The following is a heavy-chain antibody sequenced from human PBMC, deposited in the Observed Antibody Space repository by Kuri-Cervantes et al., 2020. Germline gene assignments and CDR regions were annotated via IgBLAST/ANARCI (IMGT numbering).Heavy chain of an antibody. Sequence: GESLKISCAASGFSFRAYDMHWVRQAPGKGLEWVGIISYDGNVQYYADSMKGRFTMSRDNSKNTLFLEMNSLRSEDTAVYYCARGADIVVVPATPDYYYYGLDVWGQGTTVTVSS. V-gene: IGHV3-30*04. D-gene: IGHD2-2*01. CDR1: GFSFRAYD. J-gene: IGHJ6*02. CDR2: ISYDGNVQ. CDR3: ARGADIVVVPATPDYYYYGLDV.